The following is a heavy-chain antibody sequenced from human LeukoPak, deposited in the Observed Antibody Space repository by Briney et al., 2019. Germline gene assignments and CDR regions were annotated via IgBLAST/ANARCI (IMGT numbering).Heavy chain of an antibody. CDR2: MWNDGITG. D-gene: IGHD7-27*01. Sequence: GGSLRLSCAASGFNFRDSGMHWVRQAPGKGLEWVAVMWNDGITGKYADSVRGRFSVSRDNSKNTVYLQMNSLRAEDTAVYYCARDAELGINYFDYWGQGTLVTVSS. J-gene: IGHJ4*02. CDR1: GFNFRDSG. CDR3: ARDAELGINYFDY. V-gene: IGHV3-33*01.